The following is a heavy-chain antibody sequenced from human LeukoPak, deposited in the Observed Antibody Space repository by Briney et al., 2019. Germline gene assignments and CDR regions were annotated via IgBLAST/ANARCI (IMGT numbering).Heavy chain of an antibody. CDR3: ARGAVAGNNFDY. J-gene: IGHJ4*02. D-gene: IGHD6-19*01. Sequence: ASVKVSCKASGYTFTSYVINWVRQATGQGLEWMGWMNPNSGNTGYAQKFQGRVTMTRNTSISTAYMELSSLRSEDTAVYYCARGAVAGNNFDYWGQGTLVTVSS. CDR1: GYTFTSYV. CDR2: MNPNSGNT. V-gene: IGHV1-8*01.